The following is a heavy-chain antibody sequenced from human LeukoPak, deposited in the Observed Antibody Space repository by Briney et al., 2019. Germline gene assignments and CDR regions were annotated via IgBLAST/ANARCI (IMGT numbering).Heavy chain of an antibody. J-gene: IGHJ6*03. CDR1: GGSISSYY. V-gene: IGHV4-59*01. CDR2: IYYSGST. Sequence: PSETLSLTCTVSGGSISSYYWSWIRQPPGKGLEWIGYIYYSGSTNYNPSLKSRVTISVDTSKNQFSLKLSSVTAADTAVYYCARLVGAHYYYYMDVWGKGTTVTVSS. CDR3: ARLVGAHYYYYMDV. D-gene: IGHD1-26*01.